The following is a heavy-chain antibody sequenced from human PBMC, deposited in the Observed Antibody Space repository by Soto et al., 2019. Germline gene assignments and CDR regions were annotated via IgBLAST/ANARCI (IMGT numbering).Heavy chain of an antibody. CDR3: ARDSGELEPFDY. CDR1: GGTFSSYA. Sequence: GASVKVSCKASGGTFSSYAISWVRQAPGQGLEWMGGIIPIFGTANYAQKFQGRVTITADESTSTAYMELSSLRSEDTAVYYCARDSGELEPFDYWGQGTLVTVSS. V-gene: IGHV1-69*13. D-gene: IGHD1-26*01. CDR2: IIPIFGTA. J-gene: IGHJ4*02.